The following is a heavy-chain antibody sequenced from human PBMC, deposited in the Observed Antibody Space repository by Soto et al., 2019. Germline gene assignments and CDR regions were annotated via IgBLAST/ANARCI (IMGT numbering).Heavy chain of an antibody. J-gene: IGHJ6*02. CDR1: GGTFSNYG. D-gene: IGHD4-17*01. CDR2: IIPSLGIS. Sequence: QVQLVQSGAEVQKPGSSVKVSCKASGGTFSNYGISWVRQAPGQGLEWMGGIIPSLGISNYAQKFQGRVTITADKSANTAYMELNSLRSEDTAVFYCARGIPGIPGDYGGHYGMDVWGQGTAGTVSS. CDR3: ARGIPGIPGDYGGHYGMDV. V-gene: IGHV1-69*09.